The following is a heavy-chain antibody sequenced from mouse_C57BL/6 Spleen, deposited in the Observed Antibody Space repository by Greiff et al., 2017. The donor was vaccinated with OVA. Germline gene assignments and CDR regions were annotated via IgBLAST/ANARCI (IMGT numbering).Heavy chain of an antibody. CDR2: INPNNGGT. CDR3: AKDLGPGYFDV. J-gene: IGHJ1*03. CDR1: GYTFTDYY. V-gene: IGHV1-26*01. Sequence: VQLQQSGPELVKPGASVKISCKASGYTFTDYYMNWVKQSHGKSLEWIGDINPNNGGTSYNQKFKGKATLTVDKSSSTAYMELRSLTSEDSAVYYCAKDLGPGYFDVWGTGTTVTVSS. D-gene: IGHD4-1*01.